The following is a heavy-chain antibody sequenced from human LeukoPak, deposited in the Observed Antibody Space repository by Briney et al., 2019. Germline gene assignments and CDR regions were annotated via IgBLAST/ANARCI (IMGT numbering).Heavy chain of an antibody. CDR1: GGTFSSYA. J-gene: IGHJ4*02. Sequence: SVKVSCKASGGTFSSYAISWVRQAPGQGLEWMGGIIPICGTANYAQKFQGRVTITADKSTSTAYMELSSLRSEDTAVYYCASFYCSSTSCYTPTPYYFDYWGQGTLVTVSS. CDR3: ASFYCSSTSCYTPTPYYFDY. D-gene: IGHD2-2*01. V-gene: IGHV1-69*06. CDR2: IIPICGTA.